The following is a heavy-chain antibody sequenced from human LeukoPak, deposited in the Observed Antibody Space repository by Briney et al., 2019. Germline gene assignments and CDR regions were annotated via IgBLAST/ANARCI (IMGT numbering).Heavy chain of an antibody. Sequence: ASVKVSCKASGYTFTDYYMHWVRQSPGLGFEWMGWINPNDGDTNYAQKFQGRVTMTRDTSISTAHMEVSRLRSDDTAVYYCARANLLYCSSSTCLFDYWGQGTLVTVSS. CDR2: INPNDGDT. CDR3: ARANLLYCSSSTCLFDY. D-gene: IGHD2-2*01. V-gene: IGHV1-2*02. J-gene: IGHJ4*02. CDR1: GYTFTDYY.